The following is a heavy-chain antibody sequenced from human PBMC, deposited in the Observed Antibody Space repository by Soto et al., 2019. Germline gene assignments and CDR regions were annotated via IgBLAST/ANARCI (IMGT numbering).Heavy chain of an antibody. CDR1: GFTFSSYG. CDR3: ARDLSLHGPPPGY. CDR2: IWYDGSNK. V-gene: IGHV3-33*01. D-gene: IGHD4-17*01. Sequence: PGGSLRLSCAASGFTFSSYGMHWVRQAPGKGLEWVAVIWYDGSNKYYADSVKGRFTISRDNSKNTLYLQMNSLRAEDTAVYYCARDLSLHGPPPGYWGQGTLVTVSS. J-gene: IGHJ4*02.